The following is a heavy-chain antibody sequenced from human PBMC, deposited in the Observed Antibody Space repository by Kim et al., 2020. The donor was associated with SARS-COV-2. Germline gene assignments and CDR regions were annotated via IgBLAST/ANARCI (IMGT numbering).Heavy chain of an antibody. CDR2: INPNSGGT. V-gene: IGHV1-2*06. CDR3: ARGGIGSYDYVWGSYRYRWFDP. J-gene: IGHJ5*02. D-gene: IGHD3-16*02. CDR1: GYTFTGYY. Sequence: ASVNVSCKASGYTFTGYYMHWVRQAPGQGLEWMGRINPNSGGTNYAQKFQGRVTMARDTSISTAYMELSRLRSDDTAVYYCARGGIGSYDYVWGSYRYRWFDPWGQGTLVTVSS.